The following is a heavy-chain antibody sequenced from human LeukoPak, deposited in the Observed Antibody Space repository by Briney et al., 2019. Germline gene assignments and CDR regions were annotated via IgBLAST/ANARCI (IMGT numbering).Heavy chain of an antibody. V-gene: IGHV3-23*01. CDR3: ARIPASGDNDY. Sequence: PGGSLRLSCAASGFTFSSYAMSWVRQAPGKGLEWVSVISGSSGSTPYADSVKGRFTISRDNAKNSLYLQMNSLRAEDTAVYYCARIPASGDNDYWGQGTLVTVSS. J-gene: IGHJ4*02. D-gene: IGHD4-17*01. CDR1: GFTFSSYA. CDR2: ISGSSGST.